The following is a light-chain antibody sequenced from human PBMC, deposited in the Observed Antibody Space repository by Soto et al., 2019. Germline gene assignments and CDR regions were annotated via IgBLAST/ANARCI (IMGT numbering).Light chain of an antibody. CDR1: SSDVGGYNY. V-gene: IGLV2-14*01. Sequence: QSALTQPASVSGSPGQSITISCTGTSSDVGGYNYVSWYQQYPGKAPKLMIYEVSDRPSGVSNRFSGSKSGNTASLTISGLQAEDEPDYYCSSYTSDNTWVFGGGTKLTVL. CDR2: EVS. J-gene: IGLJ3*02. CDR3: SSYTSDNTWV.